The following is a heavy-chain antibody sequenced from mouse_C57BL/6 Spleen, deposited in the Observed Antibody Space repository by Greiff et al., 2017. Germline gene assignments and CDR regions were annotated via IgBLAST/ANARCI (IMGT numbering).Heavy chain of an antibody. V-gene: IGHV1-82*01. CDR1: GYAFSSSW. Sequence: QVQLQQSGPELVKPGASVKISCKASGYAFSSSWMNWVKQRPGKGLEWIGRIYPGDGDTNYNGKFKGKATLTADKSSSTAYMQISSLTSEDSAVYFCARDIYYGNYWYFDVWGTGTTVTVSS. J-gene: IGHJ1*03. CDR3: ARDIYYGNYWYFDV. D-gene: IGHD2-1*01. CDR2: IYPGDGDT.